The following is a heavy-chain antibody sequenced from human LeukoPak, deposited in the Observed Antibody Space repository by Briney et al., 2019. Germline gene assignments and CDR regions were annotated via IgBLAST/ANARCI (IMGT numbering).Heavy chain of an antibody. D-gene: IGHD2-21*02. CDR1: GFTFSSYA. V-gene: IGHV3-23*01. CDR2: ISGSGGST. Sequence: PGGSPRLSCAASGFTFSSYAMSWVRQAPGQGLEWVSAISGSGGSTYYADSVTGRFTISRDNSKNTLYLQMNSLRAEDTAVYDCAKPPLDCGGDCYDVFDYWGQGTLVTVSS. CDR3: AKPPLDCGGDCYDVFDY. J-gene: IGHJ4*02.